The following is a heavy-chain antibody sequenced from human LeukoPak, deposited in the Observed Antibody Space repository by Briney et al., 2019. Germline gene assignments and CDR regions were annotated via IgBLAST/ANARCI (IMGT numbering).Heavy chain of an antibody. CDR1: GGSFSGYY. V-gene: IGHV4-34*01. D-gene: IGHD5-24*01. Sequence: PSETLSLTCAVYGGSFSGYYWSWIRQPPGKGLEWIGEINHSGSTNYNPSLKSRVTISVDTSKTQFSLKLSSVTAADTAVYYCVRSRLHPIIFDYWGQGTLVTVSS. CDR2: INHSGST. J-gene: IGHJ4*02. CDR3: VRSRLHPIIFDY.